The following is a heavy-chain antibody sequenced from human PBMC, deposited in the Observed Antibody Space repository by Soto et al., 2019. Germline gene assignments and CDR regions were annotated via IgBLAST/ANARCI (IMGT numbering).Heavy chain of an antibody. D-gene: IGHD3-10*01. CDR2: IWYDGSNK. CDR3: ARDLLQKYYYGSGRLRIGAFDI. J-gene: IGHJ3*02. V-gene: IGHV3-33*01. Sequence: QVQLVESGGGVVQPGRSLRLSCAASGFTFSSYGMHWVRQAPGKGLEWVAVIWYDGSNKYYADSVKGRFTISRDNSKNTLYLQMNSLRAEYTGVYYCARDLLQKYYYGSGRLRIGAFDIWGQGTMVTVSS. CDR1: GFTFSSYG.